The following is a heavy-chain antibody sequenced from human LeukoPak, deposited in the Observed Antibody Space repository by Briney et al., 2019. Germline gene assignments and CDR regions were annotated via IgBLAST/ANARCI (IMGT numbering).Heavy chain of an antibody. J-gene: IGHJ4*02. Sequence: ASVKVSCKASGYTFTSDGISWVRQAPGQGLEWLGWISAHNGNTNYAQKLQGRVTMTIDTSTSTAYMELRSLRSDDTAVYYCAKEGYYMFEDWGQGTLVPVSS. CDR2: ISAHNGNT. CDR3: AKEGYYMFED. CDR1: GYTFTSDG. V-gene: IGHV1-18*01. D-gene: IGHD3-10*02.